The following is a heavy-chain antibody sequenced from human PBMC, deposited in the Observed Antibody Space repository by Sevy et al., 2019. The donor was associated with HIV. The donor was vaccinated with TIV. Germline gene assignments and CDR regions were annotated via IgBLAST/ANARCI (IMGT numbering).Heavy chain of an antibody. V-gene: IGHV3-73*01. CDR1: GFTFSGSA. CDR2: IRSKANSYAT. D-gene: IGHD1-26*01. J-gene: IGHJ6*03. Sequence: GGSLRLSCAASGFTFSGSAMHWVRQASGKGLEWVGRIRSKANSYATAYAASVKGRFTISRDDSKNTAYLQMNSLKTDDTAVYYCYFLTWDQGYMDVWGKGTTVTVSS. CDR3: YFLTWDQGYMDV.